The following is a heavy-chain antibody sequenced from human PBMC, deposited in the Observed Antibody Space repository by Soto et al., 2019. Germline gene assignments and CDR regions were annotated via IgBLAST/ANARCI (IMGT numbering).Heavy chain of an antibody. CDR1: GFTFSSYS. CDR2: ISSSSSYI. CDR3: ARGVRKRDIVVVVAASQGDWFDP. J-gene: IGHJ5*02. V-gene: IGHV3-21*01. D-gene: IGHD2-15*01. Sequence: GGSLRLSCAASGFTFSSYSMNWVRQAPGKGLEWVSSISSSSSYIYYADSVKGRFTISRDNAKNSLYLQMNSLRAEDTAVYYCARGVRKRDIVVVVAASQGDWFDPWGQGTLVTVSS.